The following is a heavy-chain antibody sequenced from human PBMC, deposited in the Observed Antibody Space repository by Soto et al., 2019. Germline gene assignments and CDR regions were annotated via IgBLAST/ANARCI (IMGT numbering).Heavy chain of an antibody. CDR1: GGTFSSYA. D-gene: IGHD3-9*01. V-gene: IGHV1-69*06. Sequence: KVSCKASGGTFSSYAISXVRQAPGQGLEWMGGIVPIFGTPIYAQKFQGRVTMTEDTSTDTAYMELSSLRSEDTAVYYCATWRTYYDILTGYPGAFDIWGQGTVVTVSS. CDR2: IVPIFGTP. J-gene: IGHJ3*02. CDR3: ATWRTYYDILTGYPGAFDI.